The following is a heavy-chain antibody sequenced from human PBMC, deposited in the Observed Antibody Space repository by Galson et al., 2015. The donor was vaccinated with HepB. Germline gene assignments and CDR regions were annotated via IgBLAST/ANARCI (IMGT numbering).Heavy chain of an antibody. J-gene: IGHJ4*02. CDR2: ISYDGSNK. V-gene: IGHV3-30*18. CDR1: GFTFSSYG. Sequence: SLRLSCATSGFTFSSYGMHWVRQAPGKGLEWVAVISYDGSNKYYADSVKGRFTISRDNSKNTLYLQMNSLRAEDTAVYYCAKVYSGSYYREAVDYWGQGTLVTVSS. D-gene: IGHD1-26*01. CDR3: AKVYSGSYYREAVDY.